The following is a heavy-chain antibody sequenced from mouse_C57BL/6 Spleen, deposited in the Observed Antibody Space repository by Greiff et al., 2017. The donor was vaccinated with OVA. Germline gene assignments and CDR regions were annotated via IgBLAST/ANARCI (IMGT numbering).Heavy chain of an antibody. CDR1: GYTFTTYP. J-gene: IGHJ4*01. CDR3: ARGGPITTVVATDYAMDY. D-gene: IGHD1-1*01. V-gene: IGHV1-47*01. Sequence: QVHVKQSGAELVKPGASVKMSCKASGYTFTTYPIEWMKQNHGRSLEWIGNFHPYNDDTKYNEKFKGKATLTVEKSSSTVYLELSRLTSDDSAVYYCARGGPITTVVATDYAMDYWGQGTSVTVSS. CDR2: FHPYNDDT.